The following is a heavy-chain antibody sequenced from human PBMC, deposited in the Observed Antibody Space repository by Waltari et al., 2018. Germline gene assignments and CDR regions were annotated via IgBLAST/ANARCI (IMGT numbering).Heavy chain of an antibody. CDR3: ARDWRAGFFGVVRDTSFDY. V-gene: IGHV4-38-2*02. J-gene: IGHJ4*02. Sequence: QVQLQESGPGLVKPSETLSLTCTVSGYSISSYYFWGWIRQPPGKGLEWIGSISHSGSTYYNPSLKSRVTISVDTSKNQFSLKVSSVTAADTAIYYCARDWRAGFFGVVRDTSFDYWGQGTLVTVSS. CDR2: ISHSGST. CDR1: GYSISSYYF. D-gene: IGHD3-3*01.